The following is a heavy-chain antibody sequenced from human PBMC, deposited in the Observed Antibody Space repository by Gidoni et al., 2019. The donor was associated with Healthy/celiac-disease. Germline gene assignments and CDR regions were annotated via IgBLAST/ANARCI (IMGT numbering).Heavy chain of an antibody. Sequence: QVQLVESGGGVVQPGRSLRLSCAASGFTFSSYGMHWVRQAPGKGLEWVAVIWYDGSNKYYADSVKGRFTISRDNSKNTLYLQMNSLRAEDTAVYYCARELIVGAARGMGYYGMDVWGQGTTVTVSS. CDR3: ARELIVGAARGMGYYGMDV. J-gene: IGHJ6*02. V-gene: IGHV3-33*01. CDR1: GFTFSSYG. CDR2: IWYDGSNK. D-gene: IGHD1-26*01.